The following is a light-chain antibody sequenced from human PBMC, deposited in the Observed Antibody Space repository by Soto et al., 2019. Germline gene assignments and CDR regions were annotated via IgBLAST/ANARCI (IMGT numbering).Light chain of an antibody. Sequence: LSLSPGERATLSCRASQSVSSYLAWYQQKPGQAPRLLIYDASNRATGIPARFSGSGSGTDFTLTISSLEPEEFAVYYCQQRGNWPWTFGQGTKVEIK. CDR1: QSVSSY. CDR2: DAS. J-gene: IGKJ1*01. CDR3: QQRGNWPWT. V-gene: IGKV3-11*01.